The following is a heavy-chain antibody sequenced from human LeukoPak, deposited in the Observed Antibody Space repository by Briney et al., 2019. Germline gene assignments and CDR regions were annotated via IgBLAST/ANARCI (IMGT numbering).Heavy chain of an antibody. CDR2: VSYDGSNK. CDR3: ARSRQAAVEAYYYDSSGYFHY. CDR1: GFIFSNYG. J-gene: IGHJ4*02. D-gene: IGHD3-22*01. V-gene: IGHV3-30*03. Sequence: GGSLRLSCAASGFIFSNYGMHWVRQAPGKGLEWVAVVSYDGSNKYYADSVKGRFTISRDNSKNTLSLQMSSLRAEDTAVYYCARSRQAAVEAYYYDSSGYFHYWGQGTLVTVSS.